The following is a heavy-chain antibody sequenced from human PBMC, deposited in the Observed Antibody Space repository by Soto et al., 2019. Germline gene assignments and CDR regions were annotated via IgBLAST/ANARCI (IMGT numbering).Heavy chain of an antibody. CDR3: ARTPLYSGSYPFDY. V-gene: IGHV1-18*04. D-gene: IGHD1-26*01. J-gene: IGHJ4*02. Sequence: ASVQVSCKASGYTFTSYGISWVRQAPGQGLEWMGWISAYNGNTNYAQKLQGRVTMTTDTSTSTAYMELRSLRSEDTAVYYCARTPLYSGSYPFDYWGQGALVTVSS. CDR2: ISAYNGNT. CDR1: GYTFTSYG.